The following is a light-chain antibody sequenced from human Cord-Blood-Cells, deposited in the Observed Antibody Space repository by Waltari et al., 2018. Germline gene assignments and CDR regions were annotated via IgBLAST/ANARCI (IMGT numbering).Light chain of an antibody. CDR2: EVS. J-gene: IGLJ2*01. CDR3: SSYAGSNNVV. Sequence: QSPLTQPPSASASPGPSVTTSCTGTNSDVGGYNYFSWYQQHPGKAPKLMIYEVSKRPSGVPDRFSGSKSGNTASLTVSGLQAEDEADYYCSSYAGSNNVVFGGGTKLTVL. V-gene: IGLV2-8*01. CDR1: NSDVGGYNY.